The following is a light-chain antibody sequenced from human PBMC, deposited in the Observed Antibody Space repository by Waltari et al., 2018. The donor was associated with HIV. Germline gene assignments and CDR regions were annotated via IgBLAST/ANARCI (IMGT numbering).Light chain of an antibody. CDR3: QSGGSSGSWV. V-gene: IGLV3-25*03. CDR2: KDT. J-gene: IGLJ3*02. CDR1: ALSNHY. Sequence: SNELTQPPSVSVSPGQTARITFSGDALSNHYTYWFQQKPGQAPVLVIYKDTERPSGIPEGFSGSRSGTTVKLTISGVQAEDEADYYCQSGGSSGSWVFGGGTKLTVL.